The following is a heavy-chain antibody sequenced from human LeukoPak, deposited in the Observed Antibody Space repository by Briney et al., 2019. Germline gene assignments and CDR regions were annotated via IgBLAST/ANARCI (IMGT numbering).Heavy chain of an antibody. J-gene: IGHJ3*02. CDR2: INHSGST. CDR1: GGSFSGYY. CDR3: ARGVVVAFDI. Sequence: SETLSLTCAVYGGSFSGYYWSWIRQPPGKGLEWIGEINHSGSTNYNPSLKSRVTISVDTSKNQFSLKLSSVTAADTAVYYCARGVVVAFDIWGQGTMATVSS. V-gene: IGHV4-34*01. D-gene: IGHD2-2*01.